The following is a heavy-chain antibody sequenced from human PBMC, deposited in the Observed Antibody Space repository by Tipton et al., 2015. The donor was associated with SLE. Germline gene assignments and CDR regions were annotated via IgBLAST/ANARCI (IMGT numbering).Heavy chain of an antibody. CDR1: GGSISSSSYY. Sequence: TLSLTCTVSGGSISSSSYYWGWIRQPPGQGVVWIGSIYYSGSTYYNPSLKSRVTISVDTPKNPFSLKLSSVTAADTAVYYCARGSRQQLVPGRGTKGLDSFDIWGQGTMVNVSS. V-gene: IGHV4-39*07. CDR2: IYYSGST. CDR3: ARGSRQQLVPGRGTKGLDSFDI. D-gene: IGHD6-13*01. J-gene: IGHJ3*02.